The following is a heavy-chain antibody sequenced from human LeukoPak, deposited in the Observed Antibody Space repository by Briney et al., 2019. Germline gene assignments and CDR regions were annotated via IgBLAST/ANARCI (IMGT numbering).Heavy chain of an antibody. CDR3: ARDSNPEPYYYYGMDV. CDR2: IYSGGST. V-gene: IGHV3-66*02. J-gene: IGHJ6*02. D-gene: IGHD4-11*01. CDR1: GFTVSSNY. Sequence: GGSLRLSCAASGFTVSSNYLSWVRQAPGKGLEWVSFIYSGGSTYYADSVKGRFTISRDNSKNTLYLQMNSLRAEDTAVYYCARDSNPEPYYYYGMDVWGQGTTVTVSS.